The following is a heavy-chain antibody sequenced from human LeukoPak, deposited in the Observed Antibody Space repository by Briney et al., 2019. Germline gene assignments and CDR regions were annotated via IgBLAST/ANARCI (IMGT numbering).Heavy chain of an antibody. D-gene: IGHD3-3*01. Sequence: GGSLRLSCAASGFSFSASAMHWVRQAPGKGLEWVSFITSTGSAIDYPDSVKGRFAISRDNANNTLFLQMNSLRVEDTAVYYCARLIIYDGRDYWGQGTLVTVSS. J-gene: IGHJ4*02. CDR1: GFSFSASA. CDR3: ARLIIYDGRDY. V-gene: IGHV3-48*01. CDR2: ITSTGSAI.